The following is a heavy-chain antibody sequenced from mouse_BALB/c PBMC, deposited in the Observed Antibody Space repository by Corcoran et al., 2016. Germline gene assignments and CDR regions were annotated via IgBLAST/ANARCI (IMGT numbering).Heavy chain of an antibody. J-gene: IGHJ4*01. D-gene: IGHD1-1*01. CDR3: AYYGSSYAMDY. V-gene: IGHV14-3*02. CDR1: GFNIKDTY. Sequence: EVQLQQSGAELVKPGASVKLSCTASGFNIKDTYMHWVKQRPEQGLEWIGRIDPANGNTKYDPKFQGKATITADTSSNTAYLQLSSLTSEDTAVYYCAYYGSSYAMDYWGRGTSVTVSS. CDR2: IDPANGNT.